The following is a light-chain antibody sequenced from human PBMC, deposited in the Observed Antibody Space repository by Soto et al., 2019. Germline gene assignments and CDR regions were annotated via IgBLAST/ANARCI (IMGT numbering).Light chain of an antibody. CDR3: SSYAGSDTFV. CDR1: SSDVGGYNY. V-gene: IGLV2-8*01. CDR2: EVN. J-gene: IGLJ1*01. Sequence: QSALTQPPSASGSPGQSVTISCTGTSSDVGGYNYVSRYQQHPGKAPKLMIYEVNKRPSGVPDRFSGSKSGNTASLTVSGLQAEDEADYYCSSYAGSDTFVFGTGTKVTVL.